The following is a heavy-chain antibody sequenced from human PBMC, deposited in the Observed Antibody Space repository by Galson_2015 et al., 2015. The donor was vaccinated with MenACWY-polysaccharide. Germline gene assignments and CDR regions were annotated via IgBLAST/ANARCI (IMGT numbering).Heavy chain of an antibody. Sequence: SLRLSGAASGFTFDDFWLSWVRRAPGKGLEWVANINQYGSEKYYVDSVKGRFTISRDNAKNSLYLQMNSLRAEDTAVYYCARDGGRTIGTTQRGYWGQGTLVTVSS. J-gene: IGHJ4*02. CDR3: ARDGGRTIGTTQRGY. CDR2: INQYGSEK. CDR1: GFTFDDFW. D-gene: IGHD1-1*01. V-gene: IGHV3-7*01.